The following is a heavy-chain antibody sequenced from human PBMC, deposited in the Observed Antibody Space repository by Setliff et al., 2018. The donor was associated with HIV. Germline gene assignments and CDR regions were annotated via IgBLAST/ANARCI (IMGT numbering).Heavy chain of an antibody. Sequence: ASVKVSCKASGYTFTTSGVSWFRQAPGQGLEWMGWINPNNDDTKSAQKFQGRVTTTRDTSISTAYMELSSLRSDDTAVYYCARDRLPKWGSHYTYWGQGTMVTVSS. V-gene: IGHV1-2*02. CDR3: ARDRLPKWGSHYTY. D-gene: IGHD3-3*01. CDR1: GYTFTTSG. J-gene: IGHJ4*02. CDR2: INPNNDDT.